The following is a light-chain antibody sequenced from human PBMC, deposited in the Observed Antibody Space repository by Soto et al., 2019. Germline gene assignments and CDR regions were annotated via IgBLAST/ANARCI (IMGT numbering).Light chain of an antibody. J-gene: IGKJ1*01. CDR3: HQYNGWPRT. Sequence: EIVMTQSPVTLSVSPGERATLSCRASQNISRSLAWYHQKHGQGPTLLIYGTSTRAGGVPARFSGGGSGTEFTLTITSLKSEDFEVYDCHQYNGWPRTFGQGTKVDIK. CDR2: GTS. CDR1: QNISRS. V-gene: IGKV3-15*01.